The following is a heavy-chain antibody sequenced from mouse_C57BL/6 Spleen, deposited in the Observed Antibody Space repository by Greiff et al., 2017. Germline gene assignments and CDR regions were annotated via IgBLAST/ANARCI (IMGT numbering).Heavy chain of an antibody. D-gene: IGHD1-1*01. J-gene: IGHJ1*03. CDR3: ARYDYGSSYERYFDV. CDR2: IDPSDSYT. Sequence: QVQLKQPGAELVMPGASVKLSCKASGYTFTSYWMHWVKQRPGQGLEWIGEIDPSDSYTNYNQKFKGKSTLTVDKSSSTAYMQLSSLTSEDSAVYYCARYDYGSSYERYFDVWGTGTTVTVSS. V-gene: IGHV1-69*01. CDR1: GYTFTSYW.